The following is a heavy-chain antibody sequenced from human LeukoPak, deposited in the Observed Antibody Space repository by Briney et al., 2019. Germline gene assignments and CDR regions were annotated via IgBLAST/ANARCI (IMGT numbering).Heavy chain of an antibody. CDR3: ARAHYDFWSGYHTPNDY. Sequence: PGGSLRLSCAASGFTFSDYYMSWIRQAPGKGLEWVSYISSSGSTIYYADSVKGRFTISRDNAKNSLYQQMNSLRAEDTAVYYCARAHYDFWSGYHTPNDYWGQGTLVTVSS. D-gene: IGHD3-3*01. CDR1: GFTFSDYY. V-gene: IGHV3-11*01. J-gene: IGHJ4*02. CDR2: ISSSGSTI.